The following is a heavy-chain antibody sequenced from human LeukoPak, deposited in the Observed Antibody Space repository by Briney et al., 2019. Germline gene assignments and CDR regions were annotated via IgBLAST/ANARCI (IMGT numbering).Heavy chain of an antibody. V-gene: IGHV3-9*01. Sequence: GRSLRLSCAASGFTFDDYAMHWVRQAPGKGLEWVSGMSWNSGSIGYADSVKGRFTISRDNAKNSLYLQMNSLRAEDTALYYCAKDIRLGATFGDYFDYWGQGTLVTVSS. CDR1: GFTFDDYA. D-gene: IGHD1-26*01. CDR2: MSWNSGSI. J-gene: IGHJ4*02. CDR3: AKDIRLGATFGDYFDY.